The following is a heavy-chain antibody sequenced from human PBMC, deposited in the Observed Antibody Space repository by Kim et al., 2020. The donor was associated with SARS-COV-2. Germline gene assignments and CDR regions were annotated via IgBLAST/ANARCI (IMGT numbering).Heavy chain of an antibody. V-gene: IGHV3-30-3*01. J-gene: IGHJ4*02. Sequence: GGSLRLSCAASGFTFSHYAMHWVRQAPGKGLEWVADISYGGSDKYYADSVKGQFTISRDNSKNTLYLQMNTLRAEEAALYYCARGGINWGYRTFFDHGGQGALVSVSS. CDR3: ARGGINWGYRTFFDH. D-gene: IGHD5-18*01. CDR1: GFTFSHYA. CDR2: ISYGGSDK.